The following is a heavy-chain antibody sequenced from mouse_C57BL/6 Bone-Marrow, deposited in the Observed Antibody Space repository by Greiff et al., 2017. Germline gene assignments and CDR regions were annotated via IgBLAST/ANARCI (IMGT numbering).Heavy chain of an antibody. D-gene: IGHD1-1*01. V-gene: IGHV1-81*01. CDR2: IYPRSGNT. Sequence: VKLMESGAELARPGASVKLSCKASGYTFTSYGISWVKQRPGQGLEWIGEIYPRSGNTYYNEKCKGKATLTADKYSSTAYMELRSLTSEDSAVYFCARLPYYYGSTYFDYWGQGTTLTVSS. J-gene: IGHJ2*01. CDR1: GYTFTSYG. CDR3: ARLPYYYGSTYFDY.